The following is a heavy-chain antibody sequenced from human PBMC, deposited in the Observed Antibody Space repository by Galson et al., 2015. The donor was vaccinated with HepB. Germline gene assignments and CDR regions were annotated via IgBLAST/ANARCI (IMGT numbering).Heavy chain of an antibody. J-gene: IGHJ6*02. D-gene: IGHD1-14*01. Sequence: VKVSCKASGYTFISYAMHWVRQAPGQRLEWMGWINAGNGNTKYSQKFQGRVTITRDTSASAAYMELSSLRSEDTAVYYCARTGYYYYGMDVWGQGTTVTVSS. CDR1: GYTFISYA. V-gene: IGHV1-3*01. CDR2: INAGNGNT. CDR3: ARTGYYYYGMDV.